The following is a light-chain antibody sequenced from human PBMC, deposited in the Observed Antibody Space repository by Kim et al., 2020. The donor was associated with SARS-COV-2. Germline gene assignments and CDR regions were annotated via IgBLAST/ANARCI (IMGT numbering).Light chain of an antibody. J-gene: IGKJ2*03. V-gene: IGKV3-15*01. Sequence: SVSPGDRVTVSCKASQSLDSNLAWYQQRPGQAPRLLIYRASTRATGIPARFSGSGSRTEFTLTISSLQSEDFGVYFCQHYNNWPYSFGQGTKLEI. CDR1: QSLDSN. CDR2: RAS. CDR3: QHYNNWPYS.